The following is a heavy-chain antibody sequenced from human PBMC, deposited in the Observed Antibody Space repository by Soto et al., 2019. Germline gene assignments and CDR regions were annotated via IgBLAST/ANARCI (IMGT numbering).Heavy chain of an antibody. CDR2: IRGFSPYT. CDR1: GFTFRTYT. Sequence: TGGSLRLSCISSGFTFRTYTMNWVRQAPGKGLEWVSGIRGFSPYTFYAESVKGRFTISRDNAKNSLFLQMNSLRAEDTAVYYCARDRGYDAHDFYYNAMDVWGQGTTVTVSS. D-gene: IGHD2-15*01. V-gene: IGHV3-21*01. J-gene: IGHJ6*02. CDR3: ARDRGYDAHDFYYNAMDV.